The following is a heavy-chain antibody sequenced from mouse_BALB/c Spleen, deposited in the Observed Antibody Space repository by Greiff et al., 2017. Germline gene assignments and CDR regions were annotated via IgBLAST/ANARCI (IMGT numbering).Heavy chain of an antibody. Sequence: EVQVVESGGGLVQPGGSLKLSCAASGFTFSSYTMSWVRQTPEKRLEWVAYISNGGGSTYYPDTVKGRFTISRDNAKNTLYLQMSSLKSEDTAMYYCARHFYDGYLYAMDYWGQGTSVTVSS. D-gene: IGHD2-3*01. CDR3: ARHFYDGYLYAMDY. CDR1: GFTFSSYT. CDR2: ISNGGGST. V-gene: IGHV5-12-2*01. J-gene: IGHJ4*01.